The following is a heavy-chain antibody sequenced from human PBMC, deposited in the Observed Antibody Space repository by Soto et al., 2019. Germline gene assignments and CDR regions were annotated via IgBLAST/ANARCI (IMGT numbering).Heavy chain of an antibody. V-gene: IGHV5-51*01. CDR2: IYPGDSDT. Sequence: PGESLKISCKGSGYSFTSYWIGWVRQMPGKGLEWMGIIYPGDSDTRYSPSFQGQVTISADKSISTAYLQWSSLKASDTAMYYCARRGIAAAGTTSYYYYGMDVWGQGITVTVSS. J-gene: IGHJ6*02. CDR1: GYSFTSYW. CDR3: ARRGIAAAGTTSYYYYGMDV. D-gene: IGHD6-13*01.